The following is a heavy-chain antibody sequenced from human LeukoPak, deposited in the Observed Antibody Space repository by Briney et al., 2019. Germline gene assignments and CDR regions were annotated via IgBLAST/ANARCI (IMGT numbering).Heavy chain of an antibody. CDR1: GFTVSSNY. J-gene: IGHJ4*02. D-gene: IGHD2-2*01. Sequence: GGSLRLSCAASGFTVSSNYMSWVGQAPGKGLEWVSVIYSGGSTYYADSVKGRFTISRDNAKNFLYLQMNSLRPEDTAVYYCARDLPPPYCASTTCSDPGYWGQGTQVTVSS. V-gene: IGHV3-53*01. CDR3: ARDLPPPYCASTTCSDPGY. CDR2: IYSGGST.